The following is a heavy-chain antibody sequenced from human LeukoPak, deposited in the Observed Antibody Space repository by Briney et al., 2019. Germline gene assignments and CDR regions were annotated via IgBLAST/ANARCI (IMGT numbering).Heavy chain of an antibody. CDR1: GYTFTSYY. CDR3: AREGGVAAAAFDI. V-gene: IGHV1-46*01. J-gene: IGHJ3*02. Sequence: GASVKVSCKASGYTFTSYYMHWVRQAPGQGLEWVGIINPSGGSTSYAQKFQGRVTMTRDTSTSTVYMELSSLRSEDTAVYYCAREGGVAAAAFDIWGRGTMVTVSS. D-gene: IGHD6-13*01. CDR2: INPSGGST.